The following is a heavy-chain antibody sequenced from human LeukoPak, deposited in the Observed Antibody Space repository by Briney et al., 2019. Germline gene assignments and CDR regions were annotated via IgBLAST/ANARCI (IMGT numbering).Heavy chain of an antibody. CDR1: ASTFSSNW. CDR3: AASMAGFNWFDP. V-gene: IGHV3-74*01. D-gene: IGHD6-19*01. CDR2: ISKDGSST. Sequence: GGSLRLSCAASASTFSSNWMHWVRQAPGKGPVWVSRISKDGSSTNYADSVKGRFTISRDNAKNTLYLQMSSLTAEDTAVYYCAASMAGFNWFDPWGQGTLVTVSS. J-gene: IGHJ5*02.